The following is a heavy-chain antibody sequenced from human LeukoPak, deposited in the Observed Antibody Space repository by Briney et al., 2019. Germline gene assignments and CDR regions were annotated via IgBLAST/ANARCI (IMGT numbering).Heavy chain of an antibody. CDR3: ARIASHSSSWYDGGY. CDR2: ISSSSSYI. V-gene: IGHV3-21*01. Sequence: GGSLRLSCAASGFXFSSYSINWVRQAPGKGLEWVSSISSSSSYIYYADSVKGRFTISRDNAKNTLYLQMNSLRAEDTGVYFCARIASHSSSWYDGGYWGQGTLVTVSS. J-gene: IGHJ4*02. D-gene: IGHD6-13*01. CDR1: GFXFSSYS.